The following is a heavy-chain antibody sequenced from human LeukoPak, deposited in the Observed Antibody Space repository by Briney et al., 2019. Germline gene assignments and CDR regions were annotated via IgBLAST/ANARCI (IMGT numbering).Heavy chain of an antibody. Sequence: AAGNLSFSVAAYAFTFITNDLIWVPPGQGMGWMGGFDIEDGETIYAQMFQGRVTMTEDTSTDTAYMELSSLRSEDTAVYYCATDPYGGSYRRWGQGTLVTVSS. CDR3: ATDPYGGSYRR. CDR1: AYAFTFIT. D-gene: IGHD1-26*01. J-gene: IGHJ4*02. CDR2: FDIEDGET. V-gene: IGHV1-24*01.